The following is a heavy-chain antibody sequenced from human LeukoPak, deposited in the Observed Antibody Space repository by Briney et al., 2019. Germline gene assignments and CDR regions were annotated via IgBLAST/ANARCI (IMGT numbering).Heavy chain of an antibody. J-gene: IGHJ4*02. V-gene: IGHV4-61*01. CDR3: ARDRIWNGFDY. Sequence: PSETLSLTCTVSGGSVSSGSYYWSWIRQPPGKGLEWIGYIYYSGSTNYNPSLKSRVTISVDTSKNQFSLKLSSVTAADTAVYYGARDRIWNGFDYWGQGPRVTVSS. CDR2: IYYSGST. D-gene: IGHD1-1*01. CDR1: GGSVSSGSYY.